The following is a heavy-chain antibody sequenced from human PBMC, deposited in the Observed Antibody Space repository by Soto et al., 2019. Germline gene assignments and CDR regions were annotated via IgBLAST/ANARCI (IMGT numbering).Heavy chain of an antibody. J-gene: IGHJ4*02. CDR1: GFTFSSYA. V-gene: IGHV3-23*01. Sequence: HPGGSLRLSCAASGFTFSSYAMSWVRQAPGKGLEWVSAISGSGGSTYYADSVKGRFTISRDNSKNTLYLQMNSLRAEDTAVYYCAKSFSWRYYFDYWGQGTLVTVSS. CDR3: AKSFSWRYYFDY. CDR2: ISGSGGST. D-gene: IGHD3-3*02.